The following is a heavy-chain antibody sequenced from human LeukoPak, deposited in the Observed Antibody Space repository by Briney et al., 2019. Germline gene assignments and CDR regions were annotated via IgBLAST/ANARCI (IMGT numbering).Heavy chain of an antibody. CDR1: GYTFADYW. V-gene: IGHV5-51*01. J-gene: IGHJ6*03. D-gene: IGHD6-6*01. CDR2: IYPGDSDT. CDR3: ARHTRAEYSSSSGNMDV. Sequence: GESLKISCKASGYTFADYWIGWVRQMPGKGLDWMGIIYPGDSDTRYSPSFQGQVTISADKSISTAYLQWSSLKASDTAMYYCARHTRAEYSSSSGNMDVWGKGTTVTVSS.